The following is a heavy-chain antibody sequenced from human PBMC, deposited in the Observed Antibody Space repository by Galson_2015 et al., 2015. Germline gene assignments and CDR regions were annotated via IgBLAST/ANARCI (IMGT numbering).Heavy chain of an antibody. CDR2: ISWNSGSI. J-gene: IGHJ2*01. Sequence: SLRLSCAASGFTFDDYAMHWVRQAPGKGLEWVSGISWNSGSIGYADSVKGRFTISRDNAKNSLYLQMNSLRAEDTALYYCAKGGVGVFDCSGGSCYIFDLWGRGTLVTVSS. V-gene: IGHV3-9*01. CDR3: AKGGVGVFDCSGGSCYIFDL. D-gene: IGHD2-15*01. CDR1: GFTFDDYA.